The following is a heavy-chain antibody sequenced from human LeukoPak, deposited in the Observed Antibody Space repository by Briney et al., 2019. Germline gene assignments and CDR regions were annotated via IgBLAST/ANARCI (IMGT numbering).Heavy chain of an antibody. Sequence: GGSLRLSCAASGFTFDDYAMHWVRHAPGKGLEWVSGISWNSGSIGYADSVKGRFTISRDNAKNSLYLQMNSLRAEDTAVYYCARDITMVRGVIDYWGQGTLVTVSS. J-gene: IGHJ4*02. D-gene: IGHD3-10*01. V-gene: IGHV3-9*01. CDR1: GFTFDDYA. CDR2: ISWNSGSI. CDR3: ARDITMVRGVIDY.